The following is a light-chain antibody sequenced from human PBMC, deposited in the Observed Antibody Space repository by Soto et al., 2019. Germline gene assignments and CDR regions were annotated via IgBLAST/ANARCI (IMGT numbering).Light chain of an antibody. V-gene: IGLV2-14*03. CDR1: SNDVGGYDY. J-gene: IGLJ2*01. CDR3: SSYTSSSTMI. Sequence: QSALTQPASVSGSPGQSITISCTGTSNDVGGYDYVSWYQQHPGKAPQLMIYDVSYRPSGVSNRFSGSKSGNTASLTISGLQAEDEADFYCSSYTSSSTMIFGGGTKLTVL. CDR2: DVS.